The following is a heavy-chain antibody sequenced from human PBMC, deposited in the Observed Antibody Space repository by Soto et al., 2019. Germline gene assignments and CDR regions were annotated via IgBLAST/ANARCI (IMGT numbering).Heavy chain of an antibody. Sequence: ASVTVSCQASGYTFTSYGISWVRQAPGQGLEWMGWISAYNGNTNYAQKLQGRVTMTTDTSTSTAYMELRSLRSDDTAVYYCARSDYYDSYDAFDIWGQGTVVTVSS. CDR1: GYTFTSYG. CDR2: ISAYNGNT. CDR3: ARSDYYDSYDAFDI. J-gene: IGHJ3*02. D-gene: IGHD3-22*01. V-gene: IGHV1-18*01.